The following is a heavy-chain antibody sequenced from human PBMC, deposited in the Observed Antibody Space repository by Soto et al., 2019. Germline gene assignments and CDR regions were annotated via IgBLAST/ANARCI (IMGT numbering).Heavy chain of an antibody. CDR3: TWHLEI. D-gene: IGHD1-1*01. CDR2: IKSTDTGGTT. Sequence: EVQLVESGGGLVKPGGSLRLSCAASGFTFKDAWMSWVRQAPGKGLEWVGHIKSTDTGGTTDYAAPVKGRFSISKDDSEATLYLQMNSLKTEHTAMYFCTWHLEIWGQGTAVIVSS. CDR1: GFTFKDAW. V-gene: IGHV3-15*01. J-gene: IGHJ3*02.